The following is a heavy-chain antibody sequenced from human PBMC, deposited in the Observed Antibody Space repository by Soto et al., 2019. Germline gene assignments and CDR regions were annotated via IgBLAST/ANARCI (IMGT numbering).Heavy chain of an antibody. V-gene: IGHV3-23*01. CDR1: GFTFSSFA. J-gene: IGHJ4*02. CDR3: AKEPSYSGYDCLDS. Sequence: PGGSLRLSCAASGFTFSSFAMSWVRQAPGKGLEWVSTINGGGGSTYYADSVEGRFTISRDNSKNTLYMQMNNLRAEDTAVYYWAKEPSYSGYDCLDSWGQGTLVT. D-gene: IGHD5-12*01. CDR2: INGGGGST.